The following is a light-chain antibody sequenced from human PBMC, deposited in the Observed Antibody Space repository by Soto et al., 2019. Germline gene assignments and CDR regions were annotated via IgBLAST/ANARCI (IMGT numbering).Light chain of an antibody. CDR2: DVS. V-gene: IGLV2-14*01. Sequence: QSALTQPASVSGSPGQSITISCTGTSSDVGGYNYVSWYQQHPVKAPKLMIYDVSNRPSGVSNRFSGSKSGNTASLTISGLQAEYEADYDCSSYTSSSTVVFGGGTKLTVL. J-gene: IGLJ2*01. CDR1: SSDVGGYNY. CDR3: SSYTSSSTVV.